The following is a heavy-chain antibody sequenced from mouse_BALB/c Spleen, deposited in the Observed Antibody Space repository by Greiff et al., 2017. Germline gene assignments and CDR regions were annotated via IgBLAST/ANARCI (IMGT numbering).Heavy chain of an antibody. V-gene: IGHV2-9*02. CDR2: IWAGGST. D-gene: IGHD2-4*01. Sequence: VQRVESGPGLVAPSQSLSITCTVSGFSLTSYGVHWVRQPPGKGLEWLGVIWAGGSTNYNSALMSRLSISKDNSKSQVFLKMNSLQTDDTAMYYCARDKGIYYDYPWFAYWGQGTLVTVSA. CDR3: ARDKGIYYDYPWFAY. CDR1: GFSLTSYG. J-gene: IGHJ3*01.